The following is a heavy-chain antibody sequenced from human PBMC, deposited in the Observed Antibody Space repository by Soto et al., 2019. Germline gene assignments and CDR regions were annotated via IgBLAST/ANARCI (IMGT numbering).Heavy chain of an antibody. CDR3: VKSSRRDITASRGMDV. Sequence: GGSLRLSCSASGFTFSSYAMHWVRQAQGKGLEYVSAISHNGGTTYDADSVKDRFSISRDNSKNTLYLQVNSLKTEDTAVYYCVKSSRRDITASRGMDVWGQGTTVTVSS. CDR1: GFTFSSYA. CDR2: ISHNGGTT. V-gene: IGHV3-64D*06. J-gene: IGHJ6*02. D-gene: IGHD3-3*01.